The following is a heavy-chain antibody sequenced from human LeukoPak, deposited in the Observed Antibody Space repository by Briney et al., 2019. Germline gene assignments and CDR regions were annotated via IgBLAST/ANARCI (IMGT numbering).Heavy chain of an antibody. CDR3: ARVRGTTGYYYLDS. V-gene: IGHV4-59*01. D-gene: IGHD1-26*01. J-gene: IGHJ4*02. Sequence: SETLSLTCSVSGGPITECYWSWIAQPPGKGLEWIGYIYHTGTTNYSPSLKSRVSMSVDASRNQFSLKLVSVTAADTAVYYRARVRGTTGYYYLDSWGRGILVTVSS. CDR2: IYHTGTT. CDR1: GGPITECY.